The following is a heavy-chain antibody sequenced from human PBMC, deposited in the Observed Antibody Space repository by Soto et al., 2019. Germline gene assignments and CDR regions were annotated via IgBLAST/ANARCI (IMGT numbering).Heavy chain of an antibody. V-gene: IGHV2-5*02. Sequence: QITLKESGPTLVKPTQTLTLTCTFSGFSLSTIGVGVGWIRQPPGKALEWLALIYWDDDKRYSPSLKGRLTLTQDNSKNQVVLTMTTMAPVDTATYYCVQSRCGGDCLQSYSSHSYYGLDVWGQGTTVTVSS. CDR2: IYWDDDK. CDR3: VQSRCGGDCLQSYSSHSYYGLDV. D-gene: IGHD2-21*02. CDR1: GFSLSTIGVG. J-gene: IGHJ6*02.